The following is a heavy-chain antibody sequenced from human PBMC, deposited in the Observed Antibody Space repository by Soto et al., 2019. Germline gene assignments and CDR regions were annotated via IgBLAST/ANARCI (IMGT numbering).Heavy chain of an antibody. V-gene: IGHV4-59*01. CDR2: IYYSGST. CDR1: GGSISSYY. CDR3: ARGLNYYDSSGYYYYYYYYYGMDV. J-gene: IGHJ6*02. Sequence: ETLSLTCTVSGGSISSYYWSWIRQPPGKGLEWIGYIYYSGSTNYNPSLKSRVTISVDTSKNQFSLKLSSVTAADTAVYYCARGLNYYDSSGYYYYYYYYYGMDVWGQGTTVTVSS. D-gene: IGHD3-22*01.